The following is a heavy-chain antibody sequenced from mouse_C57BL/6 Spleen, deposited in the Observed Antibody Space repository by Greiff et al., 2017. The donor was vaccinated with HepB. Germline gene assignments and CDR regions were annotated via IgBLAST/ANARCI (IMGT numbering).Heavy chain of an antibody. V-gene: IGHV1-53*01. CDR2: INPSNGGT. CDR1: GYTFTSYW. J-gene: IGHJ3*01. Sequence: VQLQQPGTELVKPGASVKLTCKASGYTFTSYWMHWVKRRPGQGLEWIGNINPSNGGTNYNEKFKSKATLTVDKSSSTAYMQLSSLTSEDSAVYYCARSGYSNPWFAYWGQGTLVTVSA. D-gene: IGHD2-5*01. CDR3: ARSGYSNPWFAY.